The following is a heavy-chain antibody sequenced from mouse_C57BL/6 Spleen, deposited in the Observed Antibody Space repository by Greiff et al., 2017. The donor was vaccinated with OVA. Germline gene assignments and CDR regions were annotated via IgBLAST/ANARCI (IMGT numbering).Heavy chain of an antibody. Sequence: QVQLQQSGPELVKPGASVKLSCKASGYTFTSYDINWVKQRPGQGLEWIGWIYPRDGSTKYNEKFKGKATLTVDTSSSTAYMELHSLTSEDSAVYFCARRSYDYDGGYYYAMDYWGQGTSVTVSS. J-gene: IGHJ4*01. CDR3: ARRSYDYDGGYYYAMDY. D-gene: IGHD2-4*01. CDR1: GYTFTSYD. CDR2: IYPRDGST. V-gene: IGHV1-85*01.